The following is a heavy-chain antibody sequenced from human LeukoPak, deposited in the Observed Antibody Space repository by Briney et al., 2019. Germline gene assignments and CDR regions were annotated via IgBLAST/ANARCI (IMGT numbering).Heavy chain of an antibody. Sequence: GGSLRLSCAASGFTFDDYAMRCVRQAPEKGLEWVSGINWNSGRKGYADSVKGRFTISRDNAKNSLYLQMNSLRAEDTALYYCAKADTGMGPFDYWGQGTLVTVSS. CDR1: GFTFDDYA. CDR3: AKADTGMGPFDY. V-gene: IGHV3-9*01. D-gene: IGHD5-18*01. J-gene: IGHJ4*02. CDR2: INWNSGRK.